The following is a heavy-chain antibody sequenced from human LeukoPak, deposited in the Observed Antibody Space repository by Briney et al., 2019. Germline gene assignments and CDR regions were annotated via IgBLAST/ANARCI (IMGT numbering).Heavy chain of an antibody. CDR2: FDPEDGET. D-gene: IGHD6-13*01. J-gene: IGHJ4*02. Sequence: ASVKVSCKVSGYTLTELSMHWVRQAPGKGLEWMGGFDPEDGETIYAQKFQVRVTMTEDTSTDTAYMELSSLRSEDTAVYYCATGGIAAAGTWLDEDYWGQGTLVTVSS. CDR1: GYTLTELS. V-gene: IGHV1-24*01. CDR3: ATGGIAAAGTWLDEDY.